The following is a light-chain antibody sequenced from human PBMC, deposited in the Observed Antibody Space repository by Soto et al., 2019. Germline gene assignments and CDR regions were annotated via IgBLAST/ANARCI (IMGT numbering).Light chain of an antibody. CDR3: TSYTSSTTGV. CDR2: DVS. CDR1: SSDVGAYDY. J-gene: IGLJ3*02. Sequence: QSALTQPASVSGSPGQSITISCSGSSSDVGAYDYVSWYQQHPGKAPKLMIYDVSKRPSGVSNRFSGSKSGNTASLIISGLQAEDEADYYCTSYTSSTTGVFGGGTKLTVL. V-gene: IGLV2-14*03.